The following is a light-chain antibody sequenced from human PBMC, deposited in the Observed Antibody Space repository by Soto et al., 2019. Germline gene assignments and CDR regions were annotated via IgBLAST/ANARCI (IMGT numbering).Light chain of an antibody. J-gene: IGKJ1*01. Sequence: IVMTQSPDSLTLSLGERATINCKSSQSVFSRFRNKNYLGWFQKKPGQTPRLLIYWASTRESGVSDRFSGSGSGTDLTLTIDSLQAEDVAVYYCQQYYTTPTWTFGQGTKVDIK. CDR3: QQYYTTPTWT. V-gene: IGKV4-1*01. CDR1: QSVFSRFRNKNY. CDR2: WAS.